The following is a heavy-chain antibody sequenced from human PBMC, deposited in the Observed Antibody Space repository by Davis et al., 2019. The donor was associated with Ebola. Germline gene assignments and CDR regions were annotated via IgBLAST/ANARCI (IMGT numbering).Heavy chain of an antibody. CDR3: ARDHVVVVAATWRYYYGMDV. Sequence: GGSLRLSCAASGFTFSDYYMSWIRQAPGKGLEWVSYISSSSSYIYYADSVKGRFTISRDNAKNSLYLQMNSLRAEDTAVYYCARDHVVVVAATWRYYYGMDVWGQGTTVTVSS. CDR2: ISSSSSYI. CDR1: GFTFSDYY. J-gene: IGHJ6*02. D-gene: IGHD2-15*01. V-gene: IGHV3-11*06.